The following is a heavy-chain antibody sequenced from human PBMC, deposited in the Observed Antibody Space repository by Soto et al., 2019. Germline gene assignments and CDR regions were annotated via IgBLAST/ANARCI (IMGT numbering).Heavy chain of an antibody. V-gene: IGHV3-23*01. CDR2: ISGSGGGT. CDR3: VKHTAWGYFDY. J-gene: IGHJ4*02. CDR1: GFTFSTYA. Sequence: GGSLRLSCAASGFTFSTYAMSWVRQAPGKGLEWVSAISGSGGGTYYADSVKGRFTISRDNSNNTLYLQMDSLRAEDTSVYYCVKHTAWGYFDYWGQGTLVTVSS. D-gene: IGHD1-26*01.